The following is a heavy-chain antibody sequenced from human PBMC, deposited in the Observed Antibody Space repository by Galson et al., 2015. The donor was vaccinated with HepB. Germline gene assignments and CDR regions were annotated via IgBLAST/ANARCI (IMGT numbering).Heavy chain of an antibody. V-gene: IGHV3-53*01. D-gene: IGHD1-26*01. Sequence: SLRLSCAASGFTVSSNYMSWVRQAPGKGLEWVSVIYSGGSTYYADSVKGRFTISRDNSKNTLYLQMNSLRAEDTAVYYCARDYLVGGGAFDIWGQGTMVTVSS. CDR3: ARDYLVGGGAFDI. CDR1: GFTVSSNY. J-gene: IGHJ3*02. CDR2: IYSGGST.